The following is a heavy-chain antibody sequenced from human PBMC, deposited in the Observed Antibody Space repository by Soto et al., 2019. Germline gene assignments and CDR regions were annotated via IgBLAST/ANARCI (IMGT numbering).Heavy chain of an antibody. CDR1: GFTFSSYG. D-gene: IGHD3-3*01. CDR2: IWYDGSNK. V-gene: IGHV3-33*01. J-gene: IGHJ6*02. Sequence: GGSLRLSCAASGFTFSSYGMHWVRQAPGKGLEWVAVIWYDGSNKYYADSVKGRFTISRDNSKNTLYLQMNSLRAEDTAVYYCARDWRLIFGVVTSGMDVWGQGTTVTSP. CDR3: ARDWRLIFGVVTSGMDV.